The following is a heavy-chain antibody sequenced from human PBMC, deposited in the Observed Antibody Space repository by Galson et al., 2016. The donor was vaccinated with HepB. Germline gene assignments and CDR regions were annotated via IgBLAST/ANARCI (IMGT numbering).Heavy chain of an antibody. V-gene: IGHV3-23*01. D-gene: IGHD3-10*01. Sequence: SLRLSCAASGFTFSSYAMNWVRQAPGKGLEWVSTISGSETTSYADSMKGRVTISRDNSTNTLFLQMNRLRVEDMAVYYCAKGSDYYGWGSYPYYFDYWGQGTLVTVSS. CDR3: AKGSDYYGWGSYPYYFDY. J-gene: IGHJ4*02. CDR2: ISGSETT. CDR1: GFTFSSYA.